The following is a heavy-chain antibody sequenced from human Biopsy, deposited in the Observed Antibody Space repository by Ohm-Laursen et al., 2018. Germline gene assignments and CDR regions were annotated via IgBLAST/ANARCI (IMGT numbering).Heavy chain of an antibody. Sequence: GTLSLTCAVFGTSFNDYSWTWIRQPPGKGLEWIGEVNHSGSTKYSPSLKSRVTISGDTSQNQFFLKLTSVTAADTAVYYCARGLLKTKYTTSWYGLATYPKPSGYYYWGFDFWGPGTVVTVSS. CDR2: VNHSGST. J-gene: IGHJ4*02. V-gene: IGHV4-34*01. CDR3: ARGLLKTKYTTSWYGLATYPKPSGYYYWGFDF. CDR1: GTSFNDYS. D-gene: IGHD6-13*01.